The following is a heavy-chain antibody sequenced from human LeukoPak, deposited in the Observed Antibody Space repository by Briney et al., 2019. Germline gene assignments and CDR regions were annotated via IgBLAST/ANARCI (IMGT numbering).Heavy chain of an antibody. CDR3: ASAYCGGDCYVYYYYYMDV. V-gene: IGHV4-34*01. D-gene: IGHD2-21*02. J-gene: IGHJ6*03. CDR2: INHSGST. CDR1: GGSFSGYY. Sequence: PSETLSLTCAVYGGSFSGYYWSWIRQPPGKGLEWIGEINHSGSTNYNPSLKSRVTISVDTSKNQFSLKLSSVTAADTAVYYCASAYCGGDCYVYYYYYMDVWGKGTTVTVSS.